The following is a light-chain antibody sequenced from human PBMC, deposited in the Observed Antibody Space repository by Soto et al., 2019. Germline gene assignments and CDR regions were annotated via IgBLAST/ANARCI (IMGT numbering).Light chain of an antibody. CDR3: QQSYSTPVT. CDR1: QSISSN. J-gene: IGKJ1*01. CDR2: AAS. V-gene: IGKV1-39*01. Sequence: EIPMTQSPSSLSSSVGDRVTITCRASQSISSNLNWYQQKPGKAPKLLIYAASSLQSGVPSRFSGSGSGTDFTLTISSLQPEDFATYYCQQSYSTPVTFGQGTKVEIK.